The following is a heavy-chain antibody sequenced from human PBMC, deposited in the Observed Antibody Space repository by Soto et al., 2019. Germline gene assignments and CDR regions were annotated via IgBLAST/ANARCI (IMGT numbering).Heavy chain of an antibody. D-gene: IGHD2-15*01. CDR2: ISGYNGNT. J-gene: IGHJ5*02. CDR3: ARDSMRYCSGGSCHSGGWFDP. Sequence: ASVKVSCKASGYTFTSYGISWVRQAPGQGLEWMGWISGYNGNTNYAQKLQGRVTMTTDTSTSTAYMDLRSLRSDDTAVYYCARDSMRYCSGGSCHSGGWFDPWGQGTLVTVSS. V-gene: IGHV1-18*01. CDR1: GYTFTSYG.